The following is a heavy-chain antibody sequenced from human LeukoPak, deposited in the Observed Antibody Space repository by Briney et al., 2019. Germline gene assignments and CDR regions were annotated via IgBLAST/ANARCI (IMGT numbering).Heavy chain of an antibody. V-gene: IGHV4-39*07. J-gene: IGHJ5*02. CDR3: ARDITAVGYSYGPQPTGFFDP. CDR2: IYNSGSA. Sequence: SENLSLTCTVSGGSISSSSYYRGWIRQPPEKGLEWIGSIYNSGSAYYNPSLKSRVTISVDTSKNQFSLRLSSVTAADTAVYYCARDITAVGYSYGPQPTGFFDPWGQGTLVTVSS. CDR1: GGSISSSSYY. D-gene: IGHD5-18*01.